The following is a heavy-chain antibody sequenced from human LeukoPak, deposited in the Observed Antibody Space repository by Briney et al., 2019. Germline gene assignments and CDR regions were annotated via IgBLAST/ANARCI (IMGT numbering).Heavy chain of an antibody. J-gene: IGHJ6*03. V-gene: IGHV1-2*02. CDR3: ARAAVVVVPAYYMDV. Sequence: ASVKVSCKASGYTFTGYYMHWVRQAPGQGLEWMGWINPNSGGTNYAQKFQGRVTMTRDMSTSTVYMELSSLRSEDTAVYYCARAAVVVVPAYYMDVWGKGTTVTVSS. CDR2: INPNSGGT. CDR1: GYTFTGYY. D-gene: IGHD2-2*01.